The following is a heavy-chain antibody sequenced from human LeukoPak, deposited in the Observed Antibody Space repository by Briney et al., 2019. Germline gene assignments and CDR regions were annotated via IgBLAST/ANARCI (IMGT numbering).Heavy chain of an antibody. J-gene: IGHJ4*02. D-gene: IGHD1-26*01. CDR1: GFTFRSYD. CDR3: AGSGSHVY. Sequence: GVSLRLCCAASGFTFRSYDINWVRQAQGKGLEWVSSITGNGASTNFADSVRGRFTISRDNSKNTAYLQMNSLRAEDTAVYYCAGSGSHVYWGQGTLVTVSS. V-gene: IGHV3-23*01. CDR2: ITGNGAST.